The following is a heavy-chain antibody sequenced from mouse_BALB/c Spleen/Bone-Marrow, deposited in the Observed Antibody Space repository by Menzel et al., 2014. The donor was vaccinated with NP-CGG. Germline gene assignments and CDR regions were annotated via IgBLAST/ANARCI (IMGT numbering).Heavy chain of an antibody. D-gene: IGHD2-3*01. CDR2: INPNSRTI. CDR3: AGCGYYGWLAY. CDR1: GFELSRYW. J-gene: IGHJ3*01. Sequence: EVQLQESGGGLVQPGGSLKLSCTASGFELSRYWMSWVRQAPGKGLEWIGEINPNSRTINYTTALKERFIISRDNAKNTRYLQMSKVRSEDTARYFCAGCGYYGWLAYWGQGTLVTVSA. V-gene: IGHV4-1*02.